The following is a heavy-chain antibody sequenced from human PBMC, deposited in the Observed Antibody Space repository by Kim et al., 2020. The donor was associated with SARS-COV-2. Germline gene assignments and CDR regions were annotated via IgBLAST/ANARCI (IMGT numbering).Heavy chain of an antibody. Sequence: SVKVSCKASGGTFSSYAISWVRQAPGQGLEWMGGMIPIFGKANYAQKFQGRVTITADESTSTAYMELSSLRSADTAVYYCAREAGDYYVSSGYYRYGYFDYWVQGTLVTVSS. CDR2: MIPIFGKA. J-gene: IGHJ4*02. V-gene: IGHV1-69*13. CDR1: GGTFSSYA. CDR3: AREAGDYYVSSGYYRYGYFDY. D-gene: IGHD3-22*01.